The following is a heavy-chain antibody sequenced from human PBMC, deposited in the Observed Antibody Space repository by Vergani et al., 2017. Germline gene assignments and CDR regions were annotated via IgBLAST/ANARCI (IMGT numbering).Heavy chain of an antibody. CDR1: GFSFNSYW. CDR3: ARARCIETCYMSNWLDS. Sequence: DVHLAESGGGFFQPGGSLRLSCSASGFSFNSYWMHWVRQVPGKGLLWVSRIKSDGSITAYADSVKGRFTISRANAKNTLYLQMNSLRVEDTGVYYGARARCIETCYMSNWLDSWGQGTLVTVSS. D-gene: IGHD3-9*01. V-gene: IGHV3-74*03. J-gene: IGHJ5*01. CDR2: IKSDGSIT.